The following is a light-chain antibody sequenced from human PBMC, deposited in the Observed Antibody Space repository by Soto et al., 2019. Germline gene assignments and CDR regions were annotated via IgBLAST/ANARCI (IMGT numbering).Light chain of an antibody. Sequence: DIQMTQSPSTLSASIGDRVTVTCRASQSISIWLAWFQQKPGKAPNLLIYKASSLESGVPSRFSGSGSGTEFTLTISSLQPDDFATYYCQQYNTFPWTLGQGTKVEIK. CDR2: KAS. V-gene: IGKV1-5*03. CDR1: QSISIW. CDR3: QQYNTFPWT. J-gene: IGKJ1*01.